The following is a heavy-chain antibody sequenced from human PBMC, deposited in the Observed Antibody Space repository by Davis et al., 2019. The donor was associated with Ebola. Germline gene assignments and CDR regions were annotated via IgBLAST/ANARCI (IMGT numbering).Heavy chain of an antibody. J-gene: IGHJ4*02. CDR3: ARAQFPTTSDH. D-gene: IGHD1-1*01. Sequence: ASVKVSCKASEYTFIGYYIHWVRQAPGQGLEWMGWINPHNGNTNYAQNVQGRVIMTSDTATTTAYMEVGSLRSDDTAVYYCARAQFPTTSDHWGQGTLVTVSS. CDR1: EYTFIGYY. V-gene: IGHV1-18*04. CDR2: INPHNGNT.